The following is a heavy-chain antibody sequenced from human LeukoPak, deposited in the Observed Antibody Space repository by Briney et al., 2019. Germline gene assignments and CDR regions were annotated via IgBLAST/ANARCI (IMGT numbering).Heavy chain of an antibody. Sequence: GGSLRLSCAASGFTFSSYAMHWVRQAPGKGLEWVAVISYDGSNKYYADSVKGRFTISRDNSKNTLYLQMNSLRAEDTAVYYCAREGYSSSWYGPFDYWGQGTLVTVSP. V-gene: IGHV3-30-3*01. CDR2: ISYDGSNK. CDR1: GFTFSSYA. CDR3: AREGYSSSWYGPFDY. J-gene: IGHJ4*02. D-gene: IGHD6-13*01.